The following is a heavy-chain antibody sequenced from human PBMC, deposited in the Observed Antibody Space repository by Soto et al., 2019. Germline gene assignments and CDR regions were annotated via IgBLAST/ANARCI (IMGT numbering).Heavy chain of an antibody. CDR1: GGTFSSYA. V-gene: IGHV1-69*01. D-gene: IGHD3-3*01. CDR2: ITPIFGTA. Sequence: QVQLVQSGAEVKKPGSSVKVSCKASGGTFSSYAISWVRQAPGQGLEWMGGITPIFGTANYAQKFQGRVTITADESTSTAYMELSSLRSEDTAVYYCAKSPTYYDFWSGYYYFDYWGQGTLVTVSS. J-gene: IGHJ4*02. CDR3: AKSPTYYDFWSGYYYFDY.